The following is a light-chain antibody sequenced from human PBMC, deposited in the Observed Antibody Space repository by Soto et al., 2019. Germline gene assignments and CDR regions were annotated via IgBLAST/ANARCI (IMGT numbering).Light chain of an antibody. Sequence: QPVLTQSPSASASLGPSVKLTCTLSSGHSNYAIAWHQQQSEKGPRYLMKLNSDGSHSKGDGIPDRFSGSSSGAERYLTISSLQSEDEAHYYCQTWGSGIVVFGGGTKLTVL. CDR2: LNSDGSH. CDR1: SGHSNYA. CDR3: QTWGSGIVV. J-gene: IGLJ2*01. V-gene: IGLV4-69*01.